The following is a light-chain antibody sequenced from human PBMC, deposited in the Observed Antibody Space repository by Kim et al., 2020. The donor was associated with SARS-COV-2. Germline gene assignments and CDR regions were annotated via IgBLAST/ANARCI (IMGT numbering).Light chain of an antibody. J-gene: IGLJ3*02. CDR2: RNN. CDR1: SNNVGNQG. V-gene: IGLV10-54*01. CDR3: SAWDSSLSAWV. Sequence: QAGLTQPPSVSKGLRQTATLTCTGNSNNVGNQGAAWLQQHQGHPPKLLSYRNNNRPSGISERLSASRSGNTASLTITGLQPEDEADYYCSAWDSSLSAWVFGGGPQLTVL.